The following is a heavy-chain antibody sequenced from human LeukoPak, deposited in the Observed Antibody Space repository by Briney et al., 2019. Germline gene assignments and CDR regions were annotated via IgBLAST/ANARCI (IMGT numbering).Heavy chain of an antibody. CDR2: IYYSGRS. CDR1: GGSISSGGYY. D-gene: IGHD6-13*01. CDR3: AREVIAAELYYFDY. V-gene: IGHV4-31*03. Sequence: SQTLSLTCTVSGGSISSGGYYWSWIRQHPGKGLEWIVNIYYSGRSYYNTSLKSRVTISVDTSKNQFSLKLSSVTAADTAVYYCAREVIAAELYYFDYWGQGTLVTVSS. J-gene: IGHJ4*02.